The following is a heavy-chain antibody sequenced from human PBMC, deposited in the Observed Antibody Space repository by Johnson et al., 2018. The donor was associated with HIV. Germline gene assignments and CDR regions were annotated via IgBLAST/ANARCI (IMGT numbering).Heavy chain of an antibody. CDR1: GFTFSSYG. D-gene: IGHD1-26*01. J-gene: IGHJ3*02. V-gene: IGHV3-33*01. CDR2: IWYDGSNK. CDR3: ARALGATYAFDI. Sequence: QVQLVESGGGVVQPGRSLRLSCAASGFTFSSYGMHWVRQAPGKGLEWVAVIWYDGSNKYYADSVTGRFTISRDNSKNTLYLQMNSLRAEDTAVYYCARALGATYAFDIWGQGTMVTVSS.